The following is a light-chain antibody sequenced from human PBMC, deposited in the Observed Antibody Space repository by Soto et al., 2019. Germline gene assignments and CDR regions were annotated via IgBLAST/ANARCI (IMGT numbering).Light chain of an antibody. J-gene: IGLJ2*01. CDR3: CSYAGSYTLV. CDR1: SSDVGGYNY. V-gene: IGLV2-11*01. CDR2: DVS. Sequence: QSALTQPRSVSGSPGQSVTISCTGTSSDVGGYNYVSWYQQHPGKAPKLMIYDVSKRPSGVPDRFSGSKSGNTASLTISGLQADDEADYYCCSYAGSYTLVFGGGTQLT.